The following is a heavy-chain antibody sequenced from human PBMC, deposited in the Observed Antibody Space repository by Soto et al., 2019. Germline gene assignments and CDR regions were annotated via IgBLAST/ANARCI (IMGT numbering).Heavy chain of an antibody. Sequence: QITLMESGPTLVKPTETLTLTCTFSGFSLTTGGVSVGWIRQPPGKALEWLALIFCDDDKRYIPSLRSRLTLTKDTSTNQVVLTMTTMDPVDTATYYCALLLGARYFNRGQGPPVTVSS. CDR2: IFCDDDK. V-gene: IGHV2-5*02. J-gene: IGHJ4*01. CDR3: ALLLGARYFN. D-gene: IGHD3-9*01. CDR1: GFSLTTGGVS.